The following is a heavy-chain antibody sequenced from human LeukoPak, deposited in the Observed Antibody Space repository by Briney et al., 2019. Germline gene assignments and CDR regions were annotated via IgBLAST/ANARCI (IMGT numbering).Heavy chain of an antibody. Sequence: SETLSLTCAVYNGSFNGYYWSWIRQPPGKGLEFIGEINRSGSTTYNPCLKSRVTISIDTSKNQFSLNLSSVTAADTAVYYFARHGTRVVVVPAASYSWGQGTLVTVSS. CDR1: NGSFNGYY. D-gene: IGHD2-2*01. J-gene: IGHJ4*02. CDR3: ARHGTRVVVVPAASYS. V-gene: IGHV4-34*01. CDR2: INRSGST.